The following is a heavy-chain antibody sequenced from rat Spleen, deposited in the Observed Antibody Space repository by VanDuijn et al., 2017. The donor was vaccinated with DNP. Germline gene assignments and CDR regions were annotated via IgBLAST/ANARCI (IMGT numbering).Heavy chain of an antibody. CDR3: ASLNNYNWFAY. CDR1: GFIFSDYY. CDR2: IRYDGGRY. D-gene: IGHD1-10*01. Sequence: EVQLVESGGGLVQPGRSLKISCAASGFIFSDYYMAWVRQAPTKGLEWVAYIRYDGGRYYYGDSVKGRFTISRDNAKSTLYLQMDSLRSEDTATYYCASLNNYNWFAYWGQGTLVTVSS. J-gene: IGHJ3*01. V-gene: IGHV5-7*01.